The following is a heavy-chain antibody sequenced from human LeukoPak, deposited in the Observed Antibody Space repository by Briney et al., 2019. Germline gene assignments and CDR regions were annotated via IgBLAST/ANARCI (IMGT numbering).Heavy chain of an antibody. D-gene: IGHD3-10*01. Sequence: GGPLTLSCAVWVHMFSGCPVTWLRQAPDKGLEWVAVISYDGSNRYYADSVKGRFTISRDNSKNTLYLQMNSLRAEDTAVYFCAKDLSPDPLWPKPDYWGQGTLVTVSS. CDR2: ISYDGSNR. J-gene: IGHJ4*02. V-gene: IGHV3-30-3*02. CDR3: AKDLSPDPLWPKPDY. CDR1: VHMFSGCP.